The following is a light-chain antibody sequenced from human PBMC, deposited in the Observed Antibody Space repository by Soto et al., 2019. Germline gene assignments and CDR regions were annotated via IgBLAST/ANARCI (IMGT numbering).Light chain of an antibody. CDR1: QGVNTR. J-gene: IGKJ1*01. Sequence: TQSPSTLSSFPGDRVTLSCRASQGVNTRLAWYAHRPGQAPRLLIYLTSNREAGIPARGLCRGAGPACTRPISDVQPEDVAIDYCHQRQSWTRTFGQGTKVDIK. CDR2: LTS. CDR3: HQRQSWTRT. V-gene: IGKV3D-11*01.